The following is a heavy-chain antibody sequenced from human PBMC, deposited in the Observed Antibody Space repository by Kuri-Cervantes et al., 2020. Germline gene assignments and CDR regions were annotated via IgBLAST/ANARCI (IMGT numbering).Heavy chain of an antibody. CDR3: AKADCSVISCYVIDY. D-gene: IGHD2-2*01. J-gene: IGHJ4*02. Sequence: SETLSLTCTVSGGSISSYYWSWIRQPPGKGLEWIGYIYYSGSTNYNPSLKSRVTISVDTSKNQFSLKLSSVTAADTAVYYCAKADCSVISCYVIDYWGQGTLVTVSS. CDR2: IYYSGST. V-gene: IGHV4-59*01. CDR1: GGSISSYY.